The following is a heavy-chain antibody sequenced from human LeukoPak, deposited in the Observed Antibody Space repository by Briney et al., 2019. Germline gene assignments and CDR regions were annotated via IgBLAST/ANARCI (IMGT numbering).Heavy chain of an antibody. Sequence: GGSLRLSGAASGFTFSSYAMSWVRQAPGKGLEWVSAISGSGGSTYYADSVKGRFTISRDNSKNTLYLQMNSLRAEDTAVYYCAKDPGRRNLFDPWGQGTLVTVSS. J-gene: IGHJ5*02. CDR1: GFTFSSYA. CDR2: ISGSGGST. CDR3: AKDPGRRNLFDP. V-gene: IGHV3-23*01.